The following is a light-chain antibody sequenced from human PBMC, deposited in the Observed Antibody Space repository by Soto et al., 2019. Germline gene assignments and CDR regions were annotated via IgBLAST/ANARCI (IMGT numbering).Light chain of an antibody. J-gene: IGKJ2*01. CDR3: LQHNTYPYT. CDR1: QGIRN. CDR2: ATS. V-gene: IGKV1-17*01. Sequence: DIQMTQSPFSLSASVGDRVTITCRASQGIRNLGWFQKKPGEAPKRLLYATSSLESGVPSRFSGSGSGTEFTLTISTLQPEDFATYFCLQHNTYPYTFGQGTKLDIK.